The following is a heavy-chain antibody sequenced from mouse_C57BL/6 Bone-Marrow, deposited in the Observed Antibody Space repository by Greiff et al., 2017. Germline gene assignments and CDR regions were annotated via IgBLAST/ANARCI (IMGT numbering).Heavy chain of an antibody. CDR2: INPSSGYT. CDR1: GYTFTSYT. Sequence: QVQLQQSGAELARPGASVKMSCKASGYTFTSYTMHWVKQRPGQGLEWIGYINPSSGYTKYNQKFKDKATLTADKSSSTAYMQLSSLTSEDSAVYYCARKDYYGSSPFAYWGQGTLVTVSA. D-gene: IGHD1-1*01. J-gene: IGHJ3*01. V-gene: IGHV1-4*01. CDR3: ARKDYYGSSPFAY.